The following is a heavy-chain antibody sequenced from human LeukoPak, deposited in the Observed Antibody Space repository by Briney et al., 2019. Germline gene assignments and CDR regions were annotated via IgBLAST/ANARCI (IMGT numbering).Heavy chain of an antibody. Sequence: ASVKVSCKASGGTFSSYAISWVRQAPGQGLEWMGGIIPIFGTANYAQKFQGRVTITADESTSTAYIELSSLRSEDTAVYYCASSVAGYSSSWSYYFVYWGQGTLVTVSS. CDR3: ASSVAGYSSSWSYYFVY. J-gene: IGHJ4*02. D-gene: IGHD6-13*01. V-gene: IGHV1-69*01. CDR1: GGTFSSYA. CDR2: IIPIFGTA.